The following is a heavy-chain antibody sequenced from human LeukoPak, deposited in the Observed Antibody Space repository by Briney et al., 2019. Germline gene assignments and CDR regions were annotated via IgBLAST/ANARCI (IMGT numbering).Heavy chain of an antibody. CDR2: ISSSGSTI. CDR1: GFTFSDYY. J-gene: IGHJ5*02. CDR3: ARDGPRYYDSSGPTGFDP. V-gene: IGHV3-11*01. Sequence: GGSLRLSCAASGFTFSDYYMSWIRQAPGKGMEWVSYISSSGSTIYYADSVKGRFTISRDNAKNSLYLQMNSLRAEDTAVYYCARDGPRYYDSSGPTGFDPWGQGTLVTVSS. D-gene: IGHD3-22*01.